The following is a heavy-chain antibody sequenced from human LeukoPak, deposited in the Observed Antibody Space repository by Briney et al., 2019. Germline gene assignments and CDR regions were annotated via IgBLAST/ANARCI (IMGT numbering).Heavy chain of an antibody. CDR3: ARGQSPYPMPDPIQLWFYFDY. Sequence: SETLSLTCAVYGGSFSGYYWSWIRQPPGKGLEWIGEINHSGSTNYNPSLKSRVTISVDTSKNQFSLKLSSVTAADTAVYYCARGQSPYPMPDPIQLWFYFDYWGQGTLVTVSS. CDR2: INHSGST. V-gene: IGHV4-34*01. D-gene: IGHD5-18*01. J-gene: IGHJ4*02. CDR1: GGSFSGYY.